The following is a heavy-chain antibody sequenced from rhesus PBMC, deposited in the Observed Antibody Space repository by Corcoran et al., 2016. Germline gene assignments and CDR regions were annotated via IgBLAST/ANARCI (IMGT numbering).Heavy chain of an antibody. J-gene: IGHJ4*01. V-gene: IGHV3S5*01. Sequence: EVQLVETGVGLVQHGGSLRLSCGASGFTFSSPGMSWVRQAPGKGREWVSGITDTGDRTFYADSVKGRFTISRDNSKNTVSLQMNSLRAEDTAVYYCSTDPGGVCCTFDYWGQGVLVTVSA. CDR1: GFTFSSPG. CDR2: ITDTGDRT. D-gene: IGHD2-39*02. CDR3: STDPGGVCCTFDY.